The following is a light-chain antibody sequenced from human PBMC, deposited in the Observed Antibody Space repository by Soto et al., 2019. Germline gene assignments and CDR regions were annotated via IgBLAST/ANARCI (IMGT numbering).Light chain of an antibody. J-gene: IGLJ2*01. Sequence: QSALTQPPSASGSPGQSVTISCTGTSGDVGDYNYVSWYQHHPGKVPKLMVYEVSKRTSGVPDRFSGSKSGNTASLTVSGLQAEDEADYYCSSYAGSNNRVFGGGTKLTVL. V-gene: IGLV2-8*01. CDR2: EVS. CDR1: SGDVGDYNY. CDR3: SSYAGSNNRV.